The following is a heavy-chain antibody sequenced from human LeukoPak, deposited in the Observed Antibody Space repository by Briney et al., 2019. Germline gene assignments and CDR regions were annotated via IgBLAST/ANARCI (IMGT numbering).Heavy chain of an antibody. CDR1: GFTFSSYS. Sequence: GGSLRLSCAASGFTFSSYSMNWVRQAPGKGLEWVAVISYDGSNKYYADSVKGRFTISRDNSKNTLYLQMNSLRAEDTAVYYCARDFTSSGWYEGLGYWGQGTLVTVSS. V-gene: IGHV3-30*03. CDR3: ARDFTSSGWYEGLGY. CDR2: ISYDGSNK. J-gene: IGHJ4*02. D-gene: IGHD6-19*01.